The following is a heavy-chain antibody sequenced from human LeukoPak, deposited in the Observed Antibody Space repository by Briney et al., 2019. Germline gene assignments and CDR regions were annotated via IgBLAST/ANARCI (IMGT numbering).Heavy chain of an antibody. J-gene: IGHJ4*02. CDR3: AIFPGPYSSGWYWYFDY. CDR1: GFTFSSDW. V-gene: IGHV3-7*01. D-gene: IGHD6-19*01. CDR2: INQDGSEK. Sequence: PGGSLRLSCAASGFTFSSDWMSWVRQAPGKGLEWVANINQDGSEKYYVDSVKGRFTISRDNAKNSLYLQMNSLRAEDTAVYYCAIFPGPYSSGWYWYFDYWGQGTLVTVSS.